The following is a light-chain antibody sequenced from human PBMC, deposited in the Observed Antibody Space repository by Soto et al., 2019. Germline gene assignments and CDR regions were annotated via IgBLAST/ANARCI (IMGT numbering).Light chain of an antibody. CDR2: DAS. Sequence: ENVLTQSPGTLSLSPGERVTLSCRASQDIRSHLAWYQQKPGQAPRLLIFDASSRATGIPARFSGSGSGTDFTLTISSLEPEDFAVYYRQQYNNWPPWTFGQGTKVDIK. CDR3: QQYNNWPPWT. V-gene: IGKV3-11*01. J-gene: IGKJ1*01. CDR1: QDIRSH.